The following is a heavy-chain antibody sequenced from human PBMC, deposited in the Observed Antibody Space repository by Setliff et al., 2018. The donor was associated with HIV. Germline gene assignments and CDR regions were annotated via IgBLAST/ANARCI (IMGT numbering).Heavy chain of an antibody. CDR1: GDSISTNTYYY. J-gene: IGHJ4*02. CDR2: VFHSGST. Sequence: PSETLSLTCTVSGDSISTNTYYYWGWIRQPPGKGLEWIGNVFHSGSTYYNPSLKSRLTMSVDTSKNHFSLNLRSVTAADTAVYFCAGGNSFGSIQHFDFWGQGILVTVSS. CDR3: AGGNSFGSIQHFDF. V-gene: IGHV4-39*02. D-gene: IGHD3-22*01.